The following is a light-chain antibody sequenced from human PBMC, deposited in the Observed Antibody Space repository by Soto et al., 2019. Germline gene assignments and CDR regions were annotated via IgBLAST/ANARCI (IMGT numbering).Light chain of an antibody. V-gene: IGKV1-39*01. J-gene: IGKJ1*01. Sequence: DIQMTQSPSSLSASVGDRVTITCRASQSISTYFNWYQQKPGKAPKLLISGASTLQTGVPSRFSGSGSGTDFPLAIISLQPEDFATYYCQQSYGIPRTFGQGTKVEIK. CDR1: QSISTY. CDR3: QQSYGIPRT. CDR2: GAS.